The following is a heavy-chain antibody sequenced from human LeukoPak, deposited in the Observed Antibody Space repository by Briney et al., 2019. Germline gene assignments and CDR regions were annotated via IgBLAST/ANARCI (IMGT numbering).Heavy chain of an antibody. V-gene: IGHV4-38-2*02. CDR3: ARALRQHWGEPAEQFDY. CDR1: GYSISSGYY. Sequence: SETLSLTCTVSGYSISSGYYWGWIRQPPGKGLEWIGSIYHSGSTYYNPSLKSRVTISVDTSKNQFSLKLSSVTAADTAVYYCARALRQHWGEPAEQFDYWGQGTLVTVSS. J-gene: IGHJ4*02. D-gene: IGHD7-27*01. CDR2: IYHSGST.